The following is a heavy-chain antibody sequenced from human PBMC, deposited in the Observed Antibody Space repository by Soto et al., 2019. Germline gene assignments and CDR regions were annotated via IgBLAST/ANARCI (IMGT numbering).Heavy chain of an antibody. CDR3: ARDIVARFGPSFDA. V-gene: IGHV4-61*01. J-gene: IGHJ4*02. Sequence: QVQLQESGPGLVKPSETLSLTCTVSGGSVNSGFYYWTWIRQPPGKGLEWIGYIYYNGNTSYTPALKSRVTMSVDTSKNQFSLRLSSVTAADTAVYYCARDIVARFGPSFDAWGQGALGTVSS. CDR2: IYYNGNT. CDR1: GGSVNSGFYY. D-gene: IGHD2-15*01.